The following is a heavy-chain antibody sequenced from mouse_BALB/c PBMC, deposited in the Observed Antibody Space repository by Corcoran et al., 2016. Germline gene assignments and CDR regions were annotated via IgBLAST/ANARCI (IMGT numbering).Heavy chain of an antibody. CDR3: ARWAYYAVDY. CDR2: INTYTGEP. J-gene: IGHJ4*01. Sequence: QIQLVQSGPELKKPGETVKISCKASGYTFTNYGMNWVKQAPGKGLKWMGWINTYTGEPTYADDFKGRFAVSLETSASTAYLQINNLKNEDTATYFCARWAYYAVDYWGQGTSVTVS. CDR1: GYTFTNYG. V-gene: IGHV9-3-1*01.